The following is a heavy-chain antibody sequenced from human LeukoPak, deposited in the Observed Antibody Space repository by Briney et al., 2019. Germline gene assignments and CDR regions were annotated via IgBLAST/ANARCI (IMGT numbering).Heavy chain of an antibody. V-gene: IGHV4-30-4*01. D-gene: IGHD2-15*01. CDR1: GGSISSGDYY. J-gene: IGHJ4*02. CDR3: ARAAEGYCSGGSCPGDLDY. CDR2: IYYSGST. Sequence: SRTLSLTCTVSGGSISSGDYYWSWIRQPPGKGLEWIGYIYYSGSTYYNPSLKSRVTISVDTSKNQFSLKLSSVTAADTAVYYCARAAEGYCSGGSCPGDLDYWGQGTLVTVSS.